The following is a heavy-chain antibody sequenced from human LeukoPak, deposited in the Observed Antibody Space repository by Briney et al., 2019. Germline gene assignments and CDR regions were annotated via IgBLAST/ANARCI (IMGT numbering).Heavy chain of an antibody. D-gene: IGHD2-2*01. Sequence: PGGSLRLSCAASGFTFSSYAMHWVRQPPGKGLEGVAFIRYDGSNKYYADSVKGRFTISRDNSENTLYLQMNSLRAEDTAVYYCAKDFTSFDYYSSYMDVWGKGTTVTVSS. J-gene: IGHJ6*03. CDR3: AKDFTSFDYYSSYMDV. CDR1: GFTFSSYA. CDR2: IRYDGSNK. V-gene: IGHV3-30*02.